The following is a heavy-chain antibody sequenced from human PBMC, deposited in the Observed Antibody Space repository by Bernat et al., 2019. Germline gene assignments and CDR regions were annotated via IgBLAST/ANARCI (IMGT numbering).Heavy chain of an antibody. CDR3: ARVKGPYYDSSGYPDY. D-gene: IGHD3-22*01. J-gene: IGHJ4*02. Sequence: QVQLVQSGAEVKKPGASVKVSCKASGYTFTGYYMHWVRQAPGQGLEWMGWINPNSGGTNYAQKFQGWVTMTRDTSISTAYMELSRLRSDDTAVYYCARVKGPYYDSSGYPDYWGQGTLVTVSS. V-gene: IGHV1-2*04. CDR2: INPNSGGT. CDR1: GYTFTGYY.